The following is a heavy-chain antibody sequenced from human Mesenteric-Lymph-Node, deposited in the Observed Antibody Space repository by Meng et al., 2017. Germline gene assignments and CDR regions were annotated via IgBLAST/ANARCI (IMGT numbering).Heavy chain of an antibody. CDR3: ARDLSKTDYYDTSGDDFAY. D-gene: IGHD3-22*01. CDR1: GYTFSNYG. Sequence: ASVKVSCKASGYTFSNYGINWVRQAPGQGLEWMGWISAYNGHSNSAQKLQGRLIMTTDTSTSTAYMELRSLRSDDTAVYYCARDLSKTDYYDTSGDDFAYWGLGSLVTVSS. CDR2: ISAYNGHS. J-gene: IGHJ4*02. V-gene: IGHV1-18*01.